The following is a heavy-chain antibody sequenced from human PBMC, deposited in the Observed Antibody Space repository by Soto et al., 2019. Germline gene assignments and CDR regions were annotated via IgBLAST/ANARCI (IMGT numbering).Heavy chain of an antibody. J-gene: IGHJ5*02. CDR1: GFTFSSYS. V-gene: IGHV3-21*01. Sequence: GGSLRLSCAASGFTFSSYSMNWVRQAPGKGLEWVSSISSSSSYIYYADSVRGRFTTSRDDAKNSLYLEMNSLRAEDTAVYYCARGGHPGTYDFWTDPSWFDPWGQGTLVTVSS. D-gene: IGHD3-3*01. CDR3: ARGGHPGTYDFWTDPSWFDP. CDR2: ISSSSSYI.